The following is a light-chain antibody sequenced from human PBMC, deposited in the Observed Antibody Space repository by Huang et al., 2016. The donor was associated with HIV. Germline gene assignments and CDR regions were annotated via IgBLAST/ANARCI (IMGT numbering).Light chain of an antibody. V-gene: IGKV3-11*01. CDR3: QQRSNWPRMYT. CDR2: DAS. Sequence: EIVLTQSPATLSLSPGERATLACRASQRVSSYLAWYQQKPGQAPGLLIYDASNRATGSPARFSGSGSGTDFTLTISSLEPEDFAVYYCQQRSNWPRMYTFGQGTKLEIK. J-gene: IGKJ2*01. CDR1: QRVSSY.